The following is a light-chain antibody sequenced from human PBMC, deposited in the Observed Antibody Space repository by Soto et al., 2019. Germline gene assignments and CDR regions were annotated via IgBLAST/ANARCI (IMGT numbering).Light chain of an antibody. CDR1: QSVLSSSNNKNC. CDR2: WAS. CDR3: QHYYSIPCP. V-gene: IGKV4-1*01. J-gene: IGKJ1*01. Sequence: DIVMTQSPDSLAVSLGERATINCKSSQSVLSSSNNKNCLAWYQQKSGQPPKLLIYWASTRDSGVPDRFNGSGSGTDFTLTISSLRAEDVAAYYCQHYYSIPCPFSQGTRVEIK.